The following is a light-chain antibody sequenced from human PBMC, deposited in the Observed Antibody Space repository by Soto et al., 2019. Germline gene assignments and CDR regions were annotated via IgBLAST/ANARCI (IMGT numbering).Light chain of an antibody. Sequence: EIVMTQSPATLSVSPGERATLSCRASQSVSSNLAWYQKRPGQAPRLLIYGASTRAPDIPARFSGSGSGAEFTLTISSLQSEDCAVYYCQQYINWGTSGQGTKV. CDR1: QSVSSN. V-gene: IGKV3-15*01. CDR2: GAS. J-gene: IGKJ1*01. CDR3: QQYINWGT.